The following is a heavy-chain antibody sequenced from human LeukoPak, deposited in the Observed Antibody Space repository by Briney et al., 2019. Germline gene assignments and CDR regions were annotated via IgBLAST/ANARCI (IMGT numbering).Heavy chain of an antibody. D-gene: IGHD6-13*01. CDR2: ISPSGGTI. CDR1: GFAFSNYE. Sequence: GGSLRLSCAASGFAFSNYEMNWVRQAPGKGLEWVSYISPSGGTITYADSVKGRFTISRDNAKNSLYLQMNSLRAEDTAVYYCAKRTSGSSWYSSDSWGQGTLVTVSS. J-gene: IGHJ4*02. V-gene: IGHV3-48*03. CDR3: AKRTSGSSWYSSDS.